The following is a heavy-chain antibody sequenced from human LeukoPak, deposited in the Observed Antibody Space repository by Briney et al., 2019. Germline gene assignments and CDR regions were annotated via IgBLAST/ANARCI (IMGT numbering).Heavy chain of an antibody. CDR1: GFTFTNYA. CDR2: ISGSGTGT. D-gene: IGHD6-19*01. V-gene: IGHV3-23*01. Sequence: GGSLRLSCVASGFTFTNYAMSWVRQAPGKGLEWVSTISGSGTGTYFADSVKGRFTIYRDNSNNTLYLQMNSLRAEDTAAYYCARQGRSSAWYRDYWGQGTLVTVSS. J-gene: IGHJ4*02. CDR3: ARQGRSSAWYRDY.